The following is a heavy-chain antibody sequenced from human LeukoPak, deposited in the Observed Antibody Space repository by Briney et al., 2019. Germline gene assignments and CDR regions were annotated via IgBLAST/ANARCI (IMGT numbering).Heavy chain of an antibody. CDR1: GFTFSSYG. V-gene: IGHV3-21*01. CDR3: ARSGRSNGDPHDY. Sequence: GGSLRLSCAASGFTFSSYGMHWVRQAPGKGLEWVSSISSSSSYIYYADSVKGRFTISRDNAKNSLYLQMNSLRAEDTAVYYCARSGRSNGDPHDYWGQGTLVTVSS. J-gene: IGHJ4*02. CDR2: ISSSSSYI. D-gene: IGHD7-27*01.